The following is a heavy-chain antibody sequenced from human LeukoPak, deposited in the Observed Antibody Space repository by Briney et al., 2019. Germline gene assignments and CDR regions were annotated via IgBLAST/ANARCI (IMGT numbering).Heavy chain of an antibody. CDR2: AREKANSYTT. CDR1: GFTFSDYY. Sequence: SGGSLTLSCAASGFTFSDYYMDWVRQAPGKALEWVGRAREKANSYTTQYAASVKGRFTVSRGYSENSLYLQMSSLKTEDTAVYYCARASAYDQRSFDYWGQGTLVTVSS. J-gene: IGHJ4*02. V-gene: IGHV3-72*01. CDR3: ARASAYDQRSFDY. D-gene: IGHD3-22*01.